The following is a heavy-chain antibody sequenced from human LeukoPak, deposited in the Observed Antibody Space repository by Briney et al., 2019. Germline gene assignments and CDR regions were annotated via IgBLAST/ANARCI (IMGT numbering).Heavy chain of an antibody. CDR1: GFDVSINY. D-gene: IGHD1-14*01. J-gene: IGHJ4*02. Sequence: PGGSLRLSCAASGFDVSINYMNWIRQPPGKGLEWIGIIYHGGTTYYNPSLKSRVTISVDTSNNQFSLRLSSVTAADTAVYYCARDSWPEVVRFDYWGQGALVTVSS. CDR2: IYHGGTT. CDR3: ARDSWPEVVRFDY. V-gene: IGHV4-38-2*02.